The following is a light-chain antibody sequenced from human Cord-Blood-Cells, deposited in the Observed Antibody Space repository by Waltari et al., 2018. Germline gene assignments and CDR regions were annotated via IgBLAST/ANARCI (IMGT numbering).Light chain of an antibody. J-gene: IGKJ1*01. CDR3: QQYNNWPSWT. Sequence: EIVMTQSPATLSVSPGERATLSYRASQRVSSNLAWYQQKPGQAPRLLIYGASTRATGIPARFSGSGSGTEFTLTISSLQSEDFAVYYCQQYNNWPSWTFGQGTKVEIK. CDR2: GAS. V-gene: IGKV3-15*01. CDR1: QRVSSN.